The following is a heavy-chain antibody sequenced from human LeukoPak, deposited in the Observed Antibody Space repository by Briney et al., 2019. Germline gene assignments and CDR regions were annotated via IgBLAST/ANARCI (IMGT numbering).Heavy chain of an antibody. CDR3: TRRSRLYDFWSGYFDY. Sequence: GGSLRLSCTASGFTFGDYAMSWVRQAPGKGLEWVGFTRSKAYGGTTEYAASVKGRFTISRDDSKSIAYLQMNSLKTEDTAVYYRTRRSRLYDFWSGYFDYWGQGTLVTVSS. V-gene: IGHV3-49*04. CDR1: GFTFGDYA. J-gene: IGHJ4*02. D-gene: IGHD3-3*01. CDR2: TRSKAYGGTT.